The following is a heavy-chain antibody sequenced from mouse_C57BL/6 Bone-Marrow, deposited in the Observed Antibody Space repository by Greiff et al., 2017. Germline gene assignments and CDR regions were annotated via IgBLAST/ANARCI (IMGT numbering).Heavy chain of an antibody. J-gene: IGHJ3*01. V-gene: IGHV1-81*01. D-gene: IGHD4-1*01. CDR3: ARWRLGRAWFAY. Sequence: VKLQESGAELARPGASVKLSCKASGYTFTSYGISWVKQRTGQGLEWIGEIYPRSGNTYYNEKFKGKATLTADKSSSTAYMELRSLTSEDSAVYFCARWRLGRAWFAYWGQGTLVTVSA. CDR1: GYTFTSYG. CDR2: IYPRSGNT.